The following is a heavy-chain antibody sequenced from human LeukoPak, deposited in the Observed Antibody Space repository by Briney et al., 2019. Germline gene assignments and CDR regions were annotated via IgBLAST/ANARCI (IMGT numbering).Heavy chain of an antibody. Sequence: GGSLRLSCAASGFTFSSYAMSWVRQAPGKGLEWVSAISGSGGSTYYADSVKGRFTISRDNSENTLYLQMNSLRAEDTAVYYCAKVGGSGWYRLGFDYWGQGTLVTVSS. CDR3: AKVGGSGWYRLGFDY. CDR2: ISGSGGST. CDR1: GFTFSSYA. D-gene: IGHD6-19*01. J-gene: IGHJ4*02. V-gene: IGHV3-23*01.